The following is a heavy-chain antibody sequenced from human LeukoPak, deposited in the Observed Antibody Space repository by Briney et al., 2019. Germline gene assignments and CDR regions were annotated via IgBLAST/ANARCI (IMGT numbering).Heavy chain of an antibody. D-gene: IGHD3-22*01. CDR2: IYSGGSR. CDR3: ATARNNYDYSGFSALDS. J-gene: IGHJ4*02. V-gene: IGHV3-66*01. CDR1: GFAVGSNY. Sequence: PGGSLRLSCVASGFAVGSNYMSWVRQAPGKGLEWVSIIYSGGSRYYADSVKGRFSISRDISQNTLFLEMNSLRVEDTAVYYCATARNNYDYSGFSALDSWGQGTLVTVAS.